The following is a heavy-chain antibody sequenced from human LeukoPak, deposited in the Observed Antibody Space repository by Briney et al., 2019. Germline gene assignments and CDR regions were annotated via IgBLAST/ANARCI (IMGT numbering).Heavy chain of an antibody. V-gene: IGHV1-46*01. CDR2: INPSGGST. CDR1: GYTFTNYY. D-gene: IGHD3-10*01. Sequence: GASVKVSCKASGYTFTNYYIHWVRQAPGQGLEWMGIINPSGGSTSYAQKFQGRVTVTRDTSTSTVYMELSSLRSEDTAVYSCARGTMVRGVILYYFDYWGQGTLVTVSS. CDR3: ARGTMVRGVILYYFDY. J-gene: IGHJ4*02.